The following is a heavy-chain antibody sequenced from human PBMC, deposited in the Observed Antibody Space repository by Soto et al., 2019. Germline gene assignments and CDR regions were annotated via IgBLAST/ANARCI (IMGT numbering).Heavy chain of an antibody. CDR3: AREHYYDSSGYYYVGGPNDAFDI. Sequence: SATMSITSAFNGGSSGGSNWPGLSQPAGTVLEWIGEINHSGSTNYNPSLKSRVTISVDTSKDQFSLKLSSVTAADTAVYYCAREHYYDSSGYYYVGGPNDAFDIWGQGTMVS. V-gene: IGHV4-34*01. CDR1: GGSSGGSN. CDR2: INHSGST. D-gene: IGHD3-22*01. J-gene: IGHJ3*02.